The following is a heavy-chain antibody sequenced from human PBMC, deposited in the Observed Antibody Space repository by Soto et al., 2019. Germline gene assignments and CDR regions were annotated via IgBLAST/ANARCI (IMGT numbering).Heavy chain of an antibody. J-gene: IGHJ6*04. Sequence: QVQLVQSGAEVKKPGASVKVSCKASGYTFTSYGISWVRQAPGQGLEWMGWISAYNGNTNYVQKLQGRVTMTTDTSTRAAYMELRSLICDDTAVYYCARDRGAYGMDVWGKGTMVTVAS. CDR1: GYTFTSYG. CDR2: ISAYNGNT. CDR3: ARDRGAYGMDV. V-gene: IGHV1-18*01.